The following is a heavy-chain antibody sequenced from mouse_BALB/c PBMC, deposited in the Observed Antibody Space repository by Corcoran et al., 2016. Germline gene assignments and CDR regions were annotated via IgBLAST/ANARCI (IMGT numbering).Heavy chain of an antibody. CDR1: GYSFTSYY. D-gene: IGHD3-2*01. V-gene: IGHV1-66*01. J-gene: IGHJ2*01. CDR2: IFPGSGNT. Sequence: QVQLQQSGPELVKPGASVKLSCKASGYSFTSYYIHWVKQRPGQGLEWIGWIFPGSGNTKYNEKFKGKAKLTADTSSSTAYMQLSSLTSEDSAVYFCAKTARATFYFDYWGQGTTLTVSS. CDR3: AKTARATFYFDY.